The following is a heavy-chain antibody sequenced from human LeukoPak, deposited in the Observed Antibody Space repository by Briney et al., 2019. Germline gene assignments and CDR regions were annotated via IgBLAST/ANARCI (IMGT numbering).Heavy chain of an antibody. D-gene: IGHD4-11*01. CDR3: ARASLHSYYYYMDV. J-gene: IGHJ6*03. V-gene: IGHV4-59*01. CDR1: GGSISSYY. CDR2: IYYSGST. Sequence: PSETLSLTCTVSGGSISSYYLSWIRQPPGKGLEWLGYIYYSGSTNYNPSLKSRVTISVDTSKNQFSLKLSSVTAADTAVYYCARASLHSYYYYMDVWGKGTTVTVSS.